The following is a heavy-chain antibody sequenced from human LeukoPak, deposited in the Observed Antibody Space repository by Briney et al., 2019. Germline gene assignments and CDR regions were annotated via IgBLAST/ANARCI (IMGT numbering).Heavy chain of an antibody. J-gene: IGHJ4*02. CDR3: AGMDCVSTSCPFDY. CDR2: ISDSGNT. CDR1: GGSISSYY. V-gene: IGHV4-59*01. Sequence: SETLSLTCSVSGGSISSYYWSWIRQSPGKGLEWIGYISDSGNTNYDPSLKSRVSISVDTSKNQLSLKLRSVTAADTAVYYCAGMDCVSTSCPFDYWGQGTLVTVSS. D-gene: IGHD2-2*01.